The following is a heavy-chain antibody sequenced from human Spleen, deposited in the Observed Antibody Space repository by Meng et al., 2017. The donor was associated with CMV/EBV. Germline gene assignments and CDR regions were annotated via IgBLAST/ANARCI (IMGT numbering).Heavy chain of an antibody. V-gene: IGHV1-46*01. Sequence: ASVKVSCKASGYTFTSYYVHWVRQAPGQGLEWMGIINPSGGTTSYTQKFQGRITMTRDTSTRTVYMDLSSLRSEDTAVYYCATRDGDSYHYAMDVWGQGTTVTVSS. CDR3: ATRDGDSYHYAMDV. D-gene: IGHD4-17*01. J-gene: IGHJ6*02. CDR1: GYTFTSYY. CDR2: INPSGGTT.